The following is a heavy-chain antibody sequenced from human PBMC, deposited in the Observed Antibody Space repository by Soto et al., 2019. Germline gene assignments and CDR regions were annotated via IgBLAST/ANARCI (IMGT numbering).Heavy chain of an antibody. CDR2: ISYDGSNK. CDR1: GFTFSSYA. J-gene: IGHJ4*02. Sequence: GESLKISCAASGFTFSSYAMHWVRQAPGKGLEWVAVISYDGSNKYYADSVKGRFTISRDNSKNTLYLQMNSLRAEDTAVYYCARTDYYDSSGLDYWGQGTLVTVSS. D-gene: IGHD3-22*01. CDR3: ARTDYYDSSGLDY. V-gene: IGHV3-30*04.